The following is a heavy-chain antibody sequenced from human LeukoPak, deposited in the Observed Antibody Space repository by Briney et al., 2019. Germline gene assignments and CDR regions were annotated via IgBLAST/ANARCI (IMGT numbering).Heavy chain of an antibody. D-gene: IGHD3-16*01. J-gene: IGHJ4*02. CDR3: ARYLRQPGTFYLDH. CDR1: GGSISSYY. Sequence: SETLSLTCTVSGGSISSYYWSWIRQPPGMGLEWIGYIYYSGSTNYSPSLKSRVTMSVDTSRNQFSLELPSVTAADSAVYYCARYLRQPGTFYLDHWGQGTLVTVSS. V-gene: IGHV4-59*01. CDR2: IYYSGST.